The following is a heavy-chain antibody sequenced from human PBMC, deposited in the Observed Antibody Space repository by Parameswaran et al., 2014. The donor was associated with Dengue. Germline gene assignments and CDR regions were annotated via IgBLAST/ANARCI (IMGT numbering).Heavy chain of an antibody. V-gene: IGHV1-3*01. D-gene: IGHD3-16*01. CDR3: ARGHRLDAFDI. J-gene: IGHJ3*02. CDR2: INAGNGNT. Sequence: WVRQAPGQRLEWMGWINAGNGNTKYSQKFQGRVTITRDTSASTAYMELSSLRSEDTAVYYCARGHRLDAFDIWGQGTMVTVSS.